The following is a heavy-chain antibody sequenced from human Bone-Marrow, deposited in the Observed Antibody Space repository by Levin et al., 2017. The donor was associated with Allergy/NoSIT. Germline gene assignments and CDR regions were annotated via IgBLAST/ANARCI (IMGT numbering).Heavy chain of an antibody. CDR3: AKFPEEMFGVPKGY. D-gene: IGHD3-3*01. J-gene: IGHJ4*02. V-gene: IGHV3-23*01. CDR2: ISGSGGST. Sequence: GGSLRLSCAASGFTFSSYAMSWVRQAPGKGLEWVSAISGSGGSTYYADSVKGRFTISRDNSKNTLYLQMNSLRAEDTAVYYCAKFPEEMFGVPKGYWGQGTLVTVSS. CDR1: GFTFSSYA.